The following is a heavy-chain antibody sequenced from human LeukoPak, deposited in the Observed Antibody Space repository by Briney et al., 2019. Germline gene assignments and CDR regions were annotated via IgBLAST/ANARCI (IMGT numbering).Heavy chain of an antibody. J-gene: IGHJ3*02. CDR1: GGSMNNFF. CDR2: VYYSGSS. Sequence: SETLSLTCIVSGGSMNNFFWTWIRQTPENRLEWIGYVYYSGSSKYNPSLERRVTISLDTSKNQFSLRLTSVTAADTAIYYCARGSEEVSTISEAFDIWGQGTAVTVSS. D-gene: IGHD5-24*01. CDR3: ARGSEEVSTISEAFDI. V-gene: IGHV4-59*01.